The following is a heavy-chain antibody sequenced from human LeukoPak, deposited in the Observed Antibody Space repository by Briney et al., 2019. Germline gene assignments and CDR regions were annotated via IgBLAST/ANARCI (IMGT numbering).Heavy chain of an antibody. D-gene: IGHD2-21*02. Sequence: GGSLRLSCAASGFTVSSNYMSWVRQAPGKGLEWVSVIYSGGSTYYADSVKGRFTISRDNSKNTLYLQMNSLRAEDTAVYYCARGRHIVVVSAIQDYSSRMHIWGQGPTVTVSS. V-gene: IGHV3-66*01. CDR1: GFTVSSNY. CDR2: IYSGGST. J-gene: IGHJ6*02. CDR3: ARGRHIVVVSAIQDYSSRMHI.